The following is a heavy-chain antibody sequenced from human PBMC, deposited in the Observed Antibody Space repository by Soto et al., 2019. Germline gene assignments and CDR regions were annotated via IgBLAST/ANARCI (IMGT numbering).Heavy chain of an antibody. D-gene: IGHD2-21*01. CDR3: AGEGGGADAFDI. CDR2: ISYSGNT. J-gene: IGHJ3*02. Sequence: SETLSLTCTVSGGSISSDGYFWNWIRQHPGKGLEWIGYISYSGNTYYISSLKSRLTISLDTSKNQFSLKLSSVTAADTAVYYCAGEGGGADAFDIWGQGTMVTV. V-gene: IGHV4-31*03. CDR1: GGSISSDGYF.